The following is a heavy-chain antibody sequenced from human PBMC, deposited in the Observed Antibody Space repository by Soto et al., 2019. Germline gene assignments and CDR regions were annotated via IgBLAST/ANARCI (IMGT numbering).Heavy chain of an antibody. CDR1: GYSFTSYW. D-gene: IGHD6-13*01. Sequence: ESLKISCKGSGYSFTSYWIGWIRQPPGKGLEWIGYIYYSGSTNYNPSLKSRVTISVDTSKNQFSLKLSSVTAADTAVYYCARVDSSSWKETDYWGQGTLVTVSS. CDR2: IYYSGST. J-gene: IGHJ4*02. V-gene: IGHV4-59*01. CDR3: ARVDSSSWKETDY.